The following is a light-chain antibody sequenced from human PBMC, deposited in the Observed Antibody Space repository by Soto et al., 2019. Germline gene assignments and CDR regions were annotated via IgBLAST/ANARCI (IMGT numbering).Light chain of an antibody. V-gene: IGLV1-51*01. CDR3: QSYDSSLSGWV. J-gene: IGLJ1*01. CDR1: SSNIGGNS. Sequence: QSVLTQPPSVSAAPGQKVTISCSGSSSNIGGNSVSWYQQLPGTAPKLLIYDDNKRPSGIPDRFSGSKSGTSATLGITGFQTGDEADYYCQSYDSSLSGWVFGTGTKVTVL. CDR2: DDN.